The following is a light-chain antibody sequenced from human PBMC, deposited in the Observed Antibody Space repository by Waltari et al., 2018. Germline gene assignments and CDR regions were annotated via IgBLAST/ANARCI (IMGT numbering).Light chain of an antibody. J-gene: IGLJ2*01. CDR1: KLGDKY. V-gene: IGLV3-1*01. CDR3: QTWDSTYVV. CDR2: QDV. Sequence: SYELTQPPSVSVSPGQTANISCSGNKLGDKYVFWYHQKPGQSPVLVIYQDVKRPSGIPERFSGSNSGNTATLTISGTQAMDEADYYCQTWDSTYVVFGGGTTLTVL.